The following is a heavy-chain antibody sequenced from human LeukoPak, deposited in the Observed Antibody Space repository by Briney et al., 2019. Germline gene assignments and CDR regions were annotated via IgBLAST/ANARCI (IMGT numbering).Heavy chain of an antibody. Sequence: HPGRSLRLSCAASQFTLSNHGMHWVPQAPGKGLEWVAVIWYDGSNKYYADSVKGRFTISRDNSQNTLYLQMNSLRAEDTAVYYCARDRGVSYFDYWGQGTQVTVSS. CDR3: ARDRGVSYFDY. J-gene: IGHJ4*02. CDR2: IWYDGSNK. CDR1: QFTLSNHG. D-gene: IGHD3-10*01. V-gene: IGHV3-33*01.